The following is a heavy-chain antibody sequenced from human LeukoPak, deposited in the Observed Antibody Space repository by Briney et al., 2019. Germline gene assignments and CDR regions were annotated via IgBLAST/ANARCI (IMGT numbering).Heavy chain of an antibody. D-gene: IGHD6-19*01. CDR1: GGSISSYY. CDR3: ARGAGYSSGWYDFDY. V-gene: IGHV4-59*01. CDR2: IYYSGST. Sequence: SETLSLTCTVSGGSISSYYWSWIRQPPGKGLEWIGYIYYSGSTNYNPSLKSRVTISVDTSKNQFPLKLSSVTAADTAVYYCARGAGYSSGWYDFDYWGQGTLVTVSS. J-gene: IGHJ4*02.